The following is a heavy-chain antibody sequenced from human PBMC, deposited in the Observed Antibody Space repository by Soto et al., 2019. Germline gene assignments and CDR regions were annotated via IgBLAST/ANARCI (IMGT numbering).Heavy chain of an antibody. Sequence: EVQLVESGGGLIQPGGSLRLSCAASGFTVSSNYMSWVRQAPGKGLEWVSVIYSGDTTYYADSVKVRFTISRDHSKNTLYLQMNSLRAEDTAVYYCARDLRTLYGMDVWDQGTTVTVSS. CDR1: GFTVSSNY. CDR3: ARDLRTLYGMDV. J-gene: IGHJ6*02. CDR2: IYSGDTT. V-gene: IGHV3-53*01.